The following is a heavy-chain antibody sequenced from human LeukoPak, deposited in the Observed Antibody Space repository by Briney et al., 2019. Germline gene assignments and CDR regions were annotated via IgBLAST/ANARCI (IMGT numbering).Heavy chain of an antibody. CDR3: ARRSRWNYCSGGSCPPVYGMDV. J-gene: IGHJ6*02. V-gene: IGHV3-7*03. D-gene: IGHD2-15*01. Sequence: PGGSLRLSCAASGFTFSNYWMSWVRQAPGKGLEWVANIKGNGSYKYYVDSVKGRFTISRDNAKSSVYLQMNTLRAEDTAVYYCARRSRWNYCSGGSCPPVYGMDVWGQGTTVTVSS. CDR2: IKGNGSYK. CDR1: GFTFSNYW.